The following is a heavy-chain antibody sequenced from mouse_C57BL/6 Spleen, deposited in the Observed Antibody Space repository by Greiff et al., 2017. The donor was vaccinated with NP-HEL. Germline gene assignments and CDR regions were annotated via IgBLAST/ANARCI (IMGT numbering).Heavy chain of an antibody. V-gene: IGHV1-52*01. CDR2: IDPSDSET. Sequence: QVQLQQPGAELVRPGSSVKLSCKASGYTFTSYWMHWVKQRPIQGLEWIGNIDPSDSETHYNQKFKDKATLTVDKSSSTAYMQLSSLTSEDSAVYYCARSEGYAHFDYWGQGTTLTVSS. D-gene: IGHD2-2*01. CDR3: ARSEGYAHFDY. CDR1: GYTFTSYW. J-gene: IGHJ2*01.